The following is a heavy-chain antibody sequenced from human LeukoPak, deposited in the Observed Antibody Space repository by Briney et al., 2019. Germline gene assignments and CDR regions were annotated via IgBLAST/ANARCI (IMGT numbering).Heavy chain of an antibody. V-gene: IGHV1-69*13. D-gene: IGHD2-21*01. CDR2: IIPIFGTA. CDR3: ARLFGRGGPFDY. Sequence: SVKVSCKASGYIFTSYDMNWVRQAPGQGLEWMGGIIPIFGTANYAQKFQGRVTITADESTSTAYMELSSLRSEDTAVYYCARLFGRGGPFDYWGQGTLVTVSS. CDR1: GYIFTSYD. J-gene: IGHJ4*02.